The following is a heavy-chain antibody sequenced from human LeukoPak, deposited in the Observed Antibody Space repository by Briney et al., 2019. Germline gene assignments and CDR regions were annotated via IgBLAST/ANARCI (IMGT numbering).Heavy chain of an antibody. CDR2: IYYSGST. D-gene: IGHD6-6*01. J-gene: IGHJ6*02. CDR3: ATFSSSTLYYYGMDV. CDR1: GGSISSYY. Sequence: SETLSLTCTVSGGSISSYYWSWIRQPPGKGLEWIGYIYYSGSTNYNPSLKSRVTISVDTSKNQFSLKLGSVTAADTAVYYCATFSSSTLYYYGMDVWGQGTTVTVSS. V-gene: IGHV4-59*01.